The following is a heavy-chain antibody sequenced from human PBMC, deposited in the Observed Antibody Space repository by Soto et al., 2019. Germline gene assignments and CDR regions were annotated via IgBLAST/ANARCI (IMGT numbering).Heavy chain of an antibody. CDR3: ARAREPEYSSAIFLDI. Sequence: GGSLRLSCAASGLTVSSSYMSWVRQAPGKGLQWVSVIYSAGSTYYANSVKGRFTISRDISTNMVYLQMSSLTDEDTAVYYCARAREPEYSSAIFLDIWGQGALVTVTS. V-gene: IGHV3-53*01. CDR2: IYSAGST. D-gene: IGHD5-18*01. CDR1: GLTVSSSY. J-gene: IGHJ4*02.